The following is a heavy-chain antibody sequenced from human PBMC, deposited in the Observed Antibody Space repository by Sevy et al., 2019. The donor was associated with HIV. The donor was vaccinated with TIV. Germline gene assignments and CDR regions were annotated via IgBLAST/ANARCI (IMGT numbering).Heavy chain of an antibody. D-gene: IGHD3-10*01. CDR2: ISYYGSNK. CDR1: GFTFSNYA. V-gene: IGHV3-30*09. Sequence: GGSLRLSCTASGFTFSNYAMHWVRQAPGKGLERVALISYYGSNKYYAYSVRGRFAISRDNAKNSLYLQMNSLRPEDTAIYYCARAGRLWFVYYFDNWGQGTLVTVSS. CDR3: ARAGRLWFVYYFDN. J-gene: IGHJ4*02.